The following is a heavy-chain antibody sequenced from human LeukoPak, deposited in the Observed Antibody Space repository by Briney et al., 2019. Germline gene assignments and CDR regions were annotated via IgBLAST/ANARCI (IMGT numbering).Heavy chain of an antibody. V-gene: IGHV3-23*01. CDR1: GFTFSSYS. D-gene: IGHD3-10*01. CDR2: ISGSGGST. Sequence: PGGSLRLSCAASGFTFSSYSMHWVRQAPGKGLEWVSAISGSGGSTYYADSVKGRFTISRDNSKNTLYLQMNSLRAEDTAVYYCAKLARINSMVRGVMEYWGQGTLVTVSS. J-gene: IGHJ4*02. CDR3: AKLARINSMVRGVMEY.